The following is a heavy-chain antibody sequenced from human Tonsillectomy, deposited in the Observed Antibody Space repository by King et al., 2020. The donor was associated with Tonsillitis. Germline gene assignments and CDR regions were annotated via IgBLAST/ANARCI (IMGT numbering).Heavy chain of an antibody. CDR2: IIPIFDTT. J-gene: IGHJ3*02. Sequence: QLVQSGAEVKKPGSSVKVSCKASGGTFSSYAISWVRQAPGQGLEWMGGIIPIFDTTNYAQKFQGRVTITADESTSTAYMELSSLRSEDTAVYFCAKDRPYALLTGYLRGNAFDIWGQGTMVTVSS. CDR3: AKDRPYALLTGYLRGNAFDI. V-gene: IGHV1-69*01. D-gene: IGHD3-9*01. CDR1: GGTFSSYA.